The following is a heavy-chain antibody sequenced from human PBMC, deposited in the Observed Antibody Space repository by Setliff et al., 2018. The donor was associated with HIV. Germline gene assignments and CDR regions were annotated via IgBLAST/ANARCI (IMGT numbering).Heavy chain of an antibody. CDR2: IYPSGST. J-gene: IGHJ2*01. D-gene: IGHD1-26*01. CDR3: ARAAYSGTYLWEPATDL. Sequence: SETLSLTCTVSGGSISSYYWSWIRQPPGKGLEWIGYIYPSGSTNYNPSLKSPVTMSTDTSKNQLSLNLSSVTAADTAVYYCARAAYSGTYLWEPATDLWGRGTLVTVSS. V-gene: IGHV4-4*08. CDR1: GGSISSYY.